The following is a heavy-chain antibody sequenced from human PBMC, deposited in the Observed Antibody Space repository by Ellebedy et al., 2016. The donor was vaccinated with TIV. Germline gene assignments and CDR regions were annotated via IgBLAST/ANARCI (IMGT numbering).Heavy chain of an antibody. V-gene: IGHV1-18*01. CDR3: ARAPLAGAALTIYGGFFAMDV. D-gene: IGHD3-3*01. CDR1: GYIFTNYG. CDR2: ISGYTGNT. J-gene: IGHJ6*02. Sequence: AASVKVSCKTSGYIFTNYGVSWVRQAPGQGLEWVGWISGYTGNTKYAQTLRGRVTMTTDTSTTTAYMELRSLRSDDTAVYYWARAPLAGAALTIYGGFFAMDVWGQGTAVTVSS.